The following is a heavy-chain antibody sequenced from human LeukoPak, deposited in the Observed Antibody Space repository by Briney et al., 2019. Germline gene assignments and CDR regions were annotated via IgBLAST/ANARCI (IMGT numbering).Heavy chain of an antibody. CDR1: GFTFSSYG. CDR2: ISYDGSNT. V-gene: IGHV3-30*03. Sequence: PGRSLRLSCAASGFTFSSYGMHRVRQAPGKGLEWVAVISYDGSNTYYADSVKGRFTISRDNSKNTLYLQMNSLRAEDTALYYCATDRAIGYSYGGIDYWGQGALVTVSS. J-gene: IGHJ4*02. D-gene: IGHD5-18*01. CDR3: ATDRAIGYSYGGIDY.